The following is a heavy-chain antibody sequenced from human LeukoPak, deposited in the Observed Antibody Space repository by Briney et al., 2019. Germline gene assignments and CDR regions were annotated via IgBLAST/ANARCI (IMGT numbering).Heavy chain of an antibody. V-gene: IGHV3-48*03. CDR1: GFTFTKYE. CDR3: ATETEYSNYDAFDI. D-gene: IGHD4-11*01. J-gene: IGHJ3*02. Sequence: GGSLRPSCAASGFTFTKYEMNWVRQAPGKGLEWISYISGGNNAIYYADSVKGRFTISRDNGKNSLYLHMSSLRADDTAIYYCATETEYSNYDAFDIWGQGTMVTVSS. CDR2: ISGGNNAI.